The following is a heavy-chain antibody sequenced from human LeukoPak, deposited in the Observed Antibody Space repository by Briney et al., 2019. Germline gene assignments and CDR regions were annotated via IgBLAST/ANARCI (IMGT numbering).Heavy chain of an antibody. CDR2: IIDNGEST. CDR3: AKLGGQEVHNYYVAV. D-gene: IGHD3-16*01. Sequence: QAGGSLRLSCAASGFPFSSYAMSWVRQAPGKGLEWVSGIIDNGESTYYASFAKGRFTISRDNSNNTLYLQMNSVRAEDTAVYYCAKLGGQEVHNYYVAVCGKGTTVAVSS. V-gene: IGHV3-23*01. J-gene: IGHJ6*03. CDR1: GFPFSSYA.